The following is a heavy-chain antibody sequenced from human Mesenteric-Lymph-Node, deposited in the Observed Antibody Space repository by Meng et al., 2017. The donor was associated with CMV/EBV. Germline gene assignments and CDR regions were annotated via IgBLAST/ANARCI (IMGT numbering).Heavy chain of an antibody. J-gene: IGHJ4*02. D-gene: IGHD6-19*01. CDR2: INSDGSST. CDR1: GFTFSSYW. V-gene: IGHV3-74*01. CDR3: AKVAFGIAVAATDY. Sequence: GGSLRLSCAASGFTFSSYWMHWVRQAPGKGLVWVSRINSDGSSTSYADSVKGRFTISRDNAKNTLYLQMNSLRAEDTAVYYCAKVAFGIAVAATDYWGQGTLVTVSS.